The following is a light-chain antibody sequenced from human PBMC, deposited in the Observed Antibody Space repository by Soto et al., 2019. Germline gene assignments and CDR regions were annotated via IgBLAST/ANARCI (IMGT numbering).Light chain of an antibody. Sequence: QSVLTQAPSVSGTPGQRVTITCSGSSSNIGRNSVNWYQHLPGTAPKLLTHGNNHRPSGVPDRFSGSKSGTSASLAISGLQPEDEADYCCAAWDASLNAYVFGDGTKVTVL. CDR2: GNN. V-gene: IGLV1-44*01. CDR1: SSNIGRNS. J-gene: IGLJ1*01. CDR3: AAWDASLNAYV.